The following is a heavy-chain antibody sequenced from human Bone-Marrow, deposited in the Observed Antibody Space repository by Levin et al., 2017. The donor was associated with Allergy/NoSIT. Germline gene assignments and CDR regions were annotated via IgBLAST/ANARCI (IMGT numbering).Heavy chain of an antibody. CDR1: GFTFGSHG. Sequence: SCEASGFTFGSHGMHWVRQAPGKGLEWVAVDYYDGSKQYYGDFVEGRFTISRDDSKNTLYLQMNDLRVEDTAVYYCVRDGISYGSESLYFYYHYMDVWGKGTTVTVSS. V-gene: IGHV3-33*01. CDR3: VRDGISYGSESLYFYYHYMDV. D-gene: IGHD3-10*01. CDR2: DYYDGSKQ. J-gene: IGHJ6*03.